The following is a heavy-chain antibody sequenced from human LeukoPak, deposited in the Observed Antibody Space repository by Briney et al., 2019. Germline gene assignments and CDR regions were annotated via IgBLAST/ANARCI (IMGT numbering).Heavy chain of an antibody. J-gene: IGHJ6*02. CDR1: GFTFSSYA. CDR3: ARDRADYYDSSGYYYPYYYYGMDV. Sequence: PGNSLRLSCAASGFTFSSYAMHWVRQAPGKGLEWVAVISYDGSNKYYADSVKGRFTISRDNSKNTLYLQMNSLRAEDTAVYYCARDRADYYDSSGYYYPYYYYGMDVWGQGTTVTVSS. CDR2: ISYDGSNK. D-gene: IGHD3-22*01. V-gene: IGHV3-30*03.